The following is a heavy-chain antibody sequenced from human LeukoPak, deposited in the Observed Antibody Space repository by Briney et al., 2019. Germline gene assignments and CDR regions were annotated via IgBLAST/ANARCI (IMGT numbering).Heavy chain of an antibody. Sequence: MPSETLSLTCTVSGGSISSGGYYWSWIRQHPGKGLEWIGYIYYSGSTYYNPFLKSRVTISVDTSKNQFSLKLSSVTAADTAVYYCATLRIQLWLYYFDYWGQGTLVTVSS. CDR3: ATLRIQLWLYYFDY. J-gene: IGHJ4*02. CDR1: GGSISSGGYY. V-gene: IGHV4-31*03. D-gene: IGHD5-18*01. CDR2: IYYSGST.